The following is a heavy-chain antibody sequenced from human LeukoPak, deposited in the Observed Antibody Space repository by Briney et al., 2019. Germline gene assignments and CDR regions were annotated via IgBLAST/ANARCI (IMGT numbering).Heavy chain of an antibody. CDR3: ARGLILGHSRWLQLKQKTNYFDY. J-gene: IGHJ4*02. CDR1: GYTFTSYD. CDR2: MNPNSGNT. D-gene: IGHD5-24*01. Sequence: ASVKVSCKASGYTFTSYDINWVRQATGQGLEWMGWMNPNSGNTGYAQKFQGRVTMTRNTSISTAYMELSSLRSEDTAVYYCARGLILGHSRWLQLKQKTNYFDYWGQGTLVTVSS. V-gene: IGHV1-8*01.